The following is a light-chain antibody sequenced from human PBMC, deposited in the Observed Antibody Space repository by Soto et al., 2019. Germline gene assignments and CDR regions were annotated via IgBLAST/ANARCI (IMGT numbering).Light chain of an antibody. CDR1: QSISTK. Sequence: IMMTQSPATLSVSPGRRATLSSMASQSISTKLAWYQQKRAQAPSLIIYGASTRAHGIPVRFSGSGSGAEFTLTFTSLQSEDFASYYCQEYNDWRPITFGGGTKVDLK. V-gene: IGKV3-15*01. CDR3: QEYNDWRPIT. CDR2: GAS. J-gene: IGKJ4*01.